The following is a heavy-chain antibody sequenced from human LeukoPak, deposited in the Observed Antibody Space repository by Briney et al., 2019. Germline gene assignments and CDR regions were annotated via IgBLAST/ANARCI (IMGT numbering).Heavy chain of an antibody. CDR3: ASGLKSGAALRR. CDR1: GGSISSSSYY. J-gene: IGHJ4*02. Sequence: SETLSLTCTVSGGSISSSSYYWGWIRQPPGKGLEWMGSIYYSGSTYYNPSLKSRVTISVDASKNQFSLKLSSVTAADTAVYYCASGLKSGAALRRWGQGTLVTVSS. V-gene: IGHV4-39*07. D-gene: IGHD6-13*01. CDR2: IYYSGST.